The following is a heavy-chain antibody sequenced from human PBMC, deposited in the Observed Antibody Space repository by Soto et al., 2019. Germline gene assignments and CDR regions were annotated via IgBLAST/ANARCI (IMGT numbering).Heavy chain of an antibody. CDR2: FDPEDGET. J-gene: IGHJ5*02. CDR1: GYTLTELS. D-gene: IGHD1-1*01. CDR3: ATENGGRTGTTHWFDP. Sequence: QVQLVQSGAEVKKPGASVKVSCKVSGYTLTELSMHWVRQAPGKGLEWMGGFDPEDGETIYAQKFQGRVTMTEDTSTETAYMELSSLRSEDTAVYYCATENGGRTGTTHWFDPWGQGTLVTVSS. V-gene: IGHV1-24*01.